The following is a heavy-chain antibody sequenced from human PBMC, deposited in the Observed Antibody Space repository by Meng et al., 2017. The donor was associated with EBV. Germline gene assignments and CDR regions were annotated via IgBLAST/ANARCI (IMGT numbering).Heavy chain of an antibody. CDR2: INPNSGGT. V-gene: IGHV1-2*06. Sequence: QVQLVRSGAEVKKPGASVKVACKASGYTFTGYYMHWVRQAPGQGLEWMGRINPNSGGTNYAQKFQGRVTMTRDTSISTAYMELSRLRSDDTAVYYCARVGIAVAGTGDYWGQGTLVTVSS. J-gene: IGHJ4*02. CDR3: ARVGIAVAGTGDY. CDR1: GYTFTGYY. D-gene: IGHD6-19*01.